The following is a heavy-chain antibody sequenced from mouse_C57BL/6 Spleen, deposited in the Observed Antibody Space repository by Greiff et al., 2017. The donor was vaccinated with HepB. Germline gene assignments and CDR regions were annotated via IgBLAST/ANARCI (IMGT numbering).Heavy chain of an antibody. Sequence: QVQLQQPGAELVKPGASVKLSCKASGYTFTSYWMHWVKQRPGQGLEWIGMIHPNSGSTNYNEKFKSKATLPVDKSSSTAYMQLSSLTSEDSAVYYWASGTTVVARGYAMDYWGQGTSVTVSS. CDR1: GYTFTSYW. J-gene: IGHJ4*01. V-gene: IGHV1-64*01. D-gene: IGHD1-1*01. CDR3: ASGTTVVARGYAMDY. CDR2: IHPNSGST.